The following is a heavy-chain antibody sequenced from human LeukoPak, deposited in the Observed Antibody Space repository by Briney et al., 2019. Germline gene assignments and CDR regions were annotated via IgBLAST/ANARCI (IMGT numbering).Heavy chain of an antibody. CDR1: GGSIRSSYYY. V-gene: IGHV4-39*01. D-gene: IGHD3-3*01. J-gene: IGHJ4*02. Sequence: SETLSLTCTVSGGSIRSSYYYWGWIRQPPGKGLEWIGSIYYSGSTYYNPSLKSRVTISVDTSKNQFSLKLSSVTAADTAVYYCARHWSVGYYDFWSGPDYWGQGTLVTVSS. CDR3: ARHWSVGYYDFWSGPDY. CDR2: IYYSGST.